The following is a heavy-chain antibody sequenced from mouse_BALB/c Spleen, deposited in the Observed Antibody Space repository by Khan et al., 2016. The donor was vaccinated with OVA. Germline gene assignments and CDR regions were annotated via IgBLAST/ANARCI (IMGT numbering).Heavy chain of an antibody. Sequence: EVELVESGGGLVKPGGSLKLSCAASGFTFSSFTMSWVRQTPEKRLEWVASISSGGDNTYYPDSVKGRFTISRDNAKTNLYLQMSSLKSEDTALYYCARSNYGPFAYWGQGTLVTVSA. V-gene: IGHV5-9*03. D-gene: IGHD1-1*02. CDR1: GFTFSSFT. J-gene: IGHJ3*01. CDR3: ARSNYGPFAY. CDR2: ISSGGDNT.